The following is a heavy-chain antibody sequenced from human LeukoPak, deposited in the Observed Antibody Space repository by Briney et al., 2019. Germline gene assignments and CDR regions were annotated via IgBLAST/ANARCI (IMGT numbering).Heavy chain of an antibody. CDR1: GYTFTGYY. D-gene: IGHD2-15*01. CDR2: INPNTAVT. J-gene: IGHJ5*02. CDR3: ARGTPLRLLLSWFDT. Sequence: HGASVKVSCKASGYTFTGYYMHWVRQAPGQGLEWMGWINPNTAVTNFAQRFQGRVTLTRDTSITTAYMELTNLASHDTAVYYCARGTPLRLLLSWFDTWGQGTLVTVSS. V-gene: IGHV1-2*02.